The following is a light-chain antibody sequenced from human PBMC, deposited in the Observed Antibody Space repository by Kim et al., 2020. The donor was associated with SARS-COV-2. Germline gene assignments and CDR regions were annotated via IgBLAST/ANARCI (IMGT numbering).Light chain of an antibody. CDR1: SSNFGSNY. J-gene: IGLJ2*01. CDR2: RNN. V-gene: IGLV1-47*01. Sequence: GPPGQRVTISCSGSSSNFGSNYVYWYQQLPGTAPKLLIYRNNQRPSGVPDRFSGSKSGTSASLTISGLRSEDEADYYCAAWDDSLIFGGGTKLTVL. CDR3: AAWDDSLI.